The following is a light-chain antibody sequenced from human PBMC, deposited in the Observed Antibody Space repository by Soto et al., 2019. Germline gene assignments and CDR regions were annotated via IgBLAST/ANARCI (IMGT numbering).Light chain of an antibody. CDR1: QSVSSSY. CDR3: QHYGTSPLT. J-gene: IGKJ4*01. CDR2: GAS. V-gene: IGKV3-20*01. Sequence: EIVLTQSPGTLSLSPGERATLSCRASQSVSSSYLAWYQQKPGQAPRLLIYGASSRATGIPDRFGGSGSATDIALTITRLEPEDLAVYYCQHYGTSPLTFGGGTKVEIK.